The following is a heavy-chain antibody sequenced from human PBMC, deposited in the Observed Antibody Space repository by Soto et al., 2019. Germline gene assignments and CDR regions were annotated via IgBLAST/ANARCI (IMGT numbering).Heavy chain of an antibody. CDR3: AKTSPYMITFGGVIAPYFDY. D-gene: IGHD3-16*02. Sequence: GGSLRLSCAASGFTFSSYAMSWVRQAPGKGLEWVSAISGSGGSTYYADSVKGRFTISRDNSKNTLYLQMNSLRAEDTAVYYCAKTSPYMITFGGVIAPYFDYWGQGTLVTVSS. CDR1: GFTFSSYA. V-gene: IGHV3-23*01. CDR2: ISGSGGST. J-gene: IGHJ4*02.